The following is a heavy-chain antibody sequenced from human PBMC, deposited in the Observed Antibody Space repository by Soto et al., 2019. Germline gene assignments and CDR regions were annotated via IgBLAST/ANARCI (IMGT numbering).Heavy chain of an antibody. V-gene: IGHV1-69*08. CDR2: IIPILGIA. J-gene: IGHJ6*03. CDR1: GGTFSSYT. Sequence: QVQLVQSGAEVKKPGSSVKVSCKASGGTFSSYTISWVRQAPGQGLEWMGRIIPILGIANYAQKFQGRVTITADKSTSTAYMELSSLRYEDTAVYYCARDYYYYYYMDVWGKGTTVTVSS. CDR3: ARDYYYYYYMDV.